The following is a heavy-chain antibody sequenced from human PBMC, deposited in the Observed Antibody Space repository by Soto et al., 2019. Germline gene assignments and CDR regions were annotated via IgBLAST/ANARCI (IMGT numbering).Heavy chain of an antibody. CDR1: GGTFSSYA. D-gene: IGHD3-3*01. Sequence: QVQLVQSGAEVKKPGSSVKVSCKASGGTFSSYAISWVRQAPGQGLEWMGGIIPIFGTANYAQKFQGRVTITADESTSTADMELSSLRSEDTAVYYCARDVAHDPSLTFDYWGQGTLVTVSS. V-gene: IGHV1-69*12. CDR2: IIPIFGTA. J-gene: IGHJ4*02. CDR3: ARDVAHDPSLTFDY.